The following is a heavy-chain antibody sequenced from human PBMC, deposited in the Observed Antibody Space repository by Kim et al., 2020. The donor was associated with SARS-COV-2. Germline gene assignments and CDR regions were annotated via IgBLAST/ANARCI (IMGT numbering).Heavy chain of an antibody. CDR1: GGSISSYY. V-gene: IGHV4-59*13. Sequence: SETLSLTCTVSGGSISSYYWSWIRQPPGKGLEWIGYIYYSGSTNYNPSLKSRVTISVDTSKNQFSLKLSSVTAADTAVYYCARGSGWELPHDYWGQGTLVTVSS. CDR2: IYYSGST. J-gene: IGHJ4*02. D-gene: IGHD1-26*01. CDR3: ARGSGWELPHDY.